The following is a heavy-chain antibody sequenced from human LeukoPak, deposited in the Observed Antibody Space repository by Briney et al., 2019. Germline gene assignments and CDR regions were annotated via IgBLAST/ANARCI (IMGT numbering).Heavy chain of an antibody. D-gene: IGHD6-13*01. CDR2: ISYDGSNK. CDR1: GFTFSSYG. Sequence: GRSLRLSCAASGFTFSSYGMHWVRQAPGKGLEWVAVISYDGSNKYYADSVKGRFTISRDNSKNMLYLQMNSLRAEDTAVYYCAKDRYSSSWYHPDYWGQGTLVTVSS. J-gene: IGHJ4*02. V-gene: IGHV3-30*18. CDR3: AKDRYSSSWYHPDY.